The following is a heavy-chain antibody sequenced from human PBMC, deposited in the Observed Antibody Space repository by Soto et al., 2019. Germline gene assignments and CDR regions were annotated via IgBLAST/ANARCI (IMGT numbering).Heavy chain of an antibody. D-gene: IGHD6-13*01. Sequence: AQVVQSGGEVRKPGSSVKLSCKASEGTFNSYAIAWVRQAPGQGLEWMGGIIPYYNTLNYAQKFQDRVTITADDSTNTVYMELSSLRSDDTAVYFCASGASRWYPYFFDSWAQGTLVTVSS. CDR3: ASGASRWYPYFFDS. CDR1: EGTFNSYA. J-gene: IGHJ4*02. V-gene: IGHV1-69*01. CDR2: IIPYYNTL.